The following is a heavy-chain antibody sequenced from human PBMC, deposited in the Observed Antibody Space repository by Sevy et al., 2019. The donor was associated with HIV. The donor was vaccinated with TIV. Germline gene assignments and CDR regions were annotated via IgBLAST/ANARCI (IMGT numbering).Heavy chain of an antibody. CDR2: IFSSGST. CDR1: GFTVNDKY. J-gene: IGHJ4*02. V-gene: IGHV3-66*02. Sequence: GGSLRLSCAISGFTVNDKYIIWVRRAPGKGLEWVSVIFSSGSTYYADSAKGRFTISRDNSTNTVYLQMNSVRAEDTAVYYCVSLFLSYRSGWSYFDYWGQGTLVTVSS. CDR3: VSLFLSYRSGWSYFDY. D-gene: IGHD6-19*01.